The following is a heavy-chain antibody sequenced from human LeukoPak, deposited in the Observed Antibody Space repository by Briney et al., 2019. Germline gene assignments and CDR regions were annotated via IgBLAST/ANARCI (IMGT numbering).Heavy chain of an antibody. V-gene: IGHV4-34*01. Sequence: PSETLSLTCAVYGGSFSGYYWSWIRQPPGKGLEWIGEINHSGSTNYNPSLKSRVTISVDTSKNQLSLELSSVTAADTAVYYCARGVRARVAFDIWGQGTMVTVSS. CDR3: ARGVRARVAFDI. CDR1: GGSFSGYY. J-gene: IGHJ3*02. D-gene: IGHD4-11*01. CDR2: INHSGST.